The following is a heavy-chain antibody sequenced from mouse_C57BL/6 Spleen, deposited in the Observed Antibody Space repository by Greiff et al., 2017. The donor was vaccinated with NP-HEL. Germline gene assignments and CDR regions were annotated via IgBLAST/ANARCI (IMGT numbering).Heavy chain of an antibody. Sequence: VQLKQSGAELVKPGASVKMSCKASGYTFTSYWITWVKQRPGQGLEWIGDIYPGSGSTNYNEKFKSKATLTVDTSSSTAYMQLSSLTSEDSAVYYCARNYGSSYGYFDYWGQGTTLTVSS. J-gene: IGHJ2*01. CDR3: ARNYGSSYGYFDY. CDR2: IYPGSGST. CDR1: GYTFTSYW. V-gene: IGHV1-55*01. D-gene: IGHD1-1*01.